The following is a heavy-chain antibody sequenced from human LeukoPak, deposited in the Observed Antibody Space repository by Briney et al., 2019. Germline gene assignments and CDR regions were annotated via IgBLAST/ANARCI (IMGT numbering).Heavy chain of an antibody. Sequence: SETLSLPCSVSVHPMSIYYWSWIPQPPGKGLDGSGYIYDSANTNYIPSLKSRVTISVDTSKNQFSLRLSSVTAADTAVYYCARHPYCYSTFDDWGQGTLVTVSS. D-gene: IGHD2-2*02. J-gene: IGHJ4*02. CDR3: ARHPYCYSTFDD. CDR2: IYDSANT. V-gene: IGHV4-59*08. CDR1: VHPMSIYY.